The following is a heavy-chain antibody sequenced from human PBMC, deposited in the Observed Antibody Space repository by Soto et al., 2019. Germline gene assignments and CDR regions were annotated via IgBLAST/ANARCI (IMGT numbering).Heavy chain of an antibody. Sequence: SWAVSLSCAVSGGAGISSSYYCGWIRQPPGKGLEWIGSIYYSGSTYYNPSLKSRVTISVDTSKNQFSLKLSSVTAADTAVYYCASLSTMVRGVSGMDVWGQGTTVTVSS. D-gene: IGHD3-10*01. CDR2: IYYSGST. J-gene: IGHJ6*02. CDR1: GGAGISSSYY. CDR3: ASLSTMVRGVSGMDV. V-gene: IGHV4-39*01.